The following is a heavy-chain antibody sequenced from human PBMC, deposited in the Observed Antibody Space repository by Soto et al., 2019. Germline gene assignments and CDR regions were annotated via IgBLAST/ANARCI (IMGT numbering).Heavy chain of an antibody. D-gene: IGHD6-19*01. Sequence: QVQLQESGPGLVKPSQTLSLTCTVSGGSIDNNGYSWTWIRQRPGGGLEWLGSNNYRADTYYTPSLRNRITISLDTSQNQFSLWLTSVTXADXXXXXCARGGSGWKALNYFDSWGQGILVTVSS. V-gene: IGHV4-31*03. CDR1: GGSIDNNGYS. CDR2: NNYRADT. J-gene: IGHJ4*02. CDR3: ARGGSGWKALNYFDS.